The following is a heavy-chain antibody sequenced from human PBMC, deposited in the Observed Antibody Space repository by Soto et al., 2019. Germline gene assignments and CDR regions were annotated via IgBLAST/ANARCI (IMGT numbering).Heavy chain of an antibody. Sequence: ASVKVSCKASGYTFSNYGISWVRQALGQGLEWMGWISAYNGNTNYAQKLQGRVTMTTDTSTSTAYMELRSLRSDDTAVYYCAREEGNYDILTGYYGDFDYWGQGTLVTVSS. CDR2: ISAYNGNT. V-gene: IGHV1-18*01. J-gene: IGHJ4*02. D-gene: IGHD3-9*01. CDR1: GYTFSNYG. CDR3: AREEGNYDILTGYYGDFDY.